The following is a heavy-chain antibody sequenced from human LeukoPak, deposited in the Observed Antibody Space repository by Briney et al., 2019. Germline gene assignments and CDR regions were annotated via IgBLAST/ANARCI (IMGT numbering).Heavy chain of an antibody. CDR3: ARDWPDYYGSGSYYMFDP. CDR1: GYTFTSYG. CDR2: ISAYNGNT. Sequence: ASVKVSFKASGYTFTSYGISWVRQAPGQGLEWMGWISAYNGNTNYAQKLQGRVTMTTDTSTSTAYMELRSLRSHDTAVYYCARDWPDYYGSGSYYMFDPWGQGTLVTVSS. J-gene: IGHJ5*02. V-gene: IGHV1-18*04. D-gene: IGHD3-10*01.